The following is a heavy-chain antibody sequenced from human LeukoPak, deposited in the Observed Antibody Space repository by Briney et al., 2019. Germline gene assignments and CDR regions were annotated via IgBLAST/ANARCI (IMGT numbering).Heavy chain of an antibody. V-gene: IGHV4-39*01. D-gene: IGHD6-13*01. CDR2: IYYSGST. CDR1: GDSISTSNSY. Sequence: PSETLSLTCTVSGDSISTSNSYWGWIRQPPGKGLEWIGSIYYSGSTYYNPSLKSRVTISVDTSKNQFSLKLNSVTAADTAVYYCARRGYSSSWYHGAFDVWGQGTMVTVSS. CDR3: ARRGYSSSWYHGAFDV. J-gene: IGHJ3*01.